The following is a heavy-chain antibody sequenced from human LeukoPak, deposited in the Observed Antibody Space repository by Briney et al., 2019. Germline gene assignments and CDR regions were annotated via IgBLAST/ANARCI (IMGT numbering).Heavy chain of an antibody. CDR2: ISTSGGST. CDR3: ARGGRYCSSTSCYLGR. CDR1: EFAFSTEA. J-gene: IGHJ4*02. V-gene: IGHV3-23*01. Sequence: GSLRRSCAAWEFAFSTEAINSVHQTPGKWLEWVSVISTSGGSTYFADSVKGRFTISRDNSKNTLYLQMNSLRAEDTAVYYCARGGRYCSSTSCYLGRWGQGTLVTVSS. D-gene: IGHD2-2*01.